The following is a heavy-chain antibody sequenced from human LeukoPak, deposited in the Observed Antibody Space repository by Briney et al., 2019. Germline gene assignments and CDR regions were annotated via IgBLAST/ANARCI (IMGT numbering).Heavy chain of an antibody. D-gene: IGHD3-16*01. Sequence: GGSLTLSCKVSGFTFNTYWMHWVRQAPGKGLVWVARMHNDGRVITYADSVKGRFTISRDNAKNTLYLQMNSLRAEDTAVYFCAREFEATGFWALDYWGQGTLVT. V-gene: IGHV3-74*01. CDR2: MHNDGRVI. CDR1: GFTFNTYW. J-gene: IGHJ4*02. CDR3: AREFEATGFWALDY.